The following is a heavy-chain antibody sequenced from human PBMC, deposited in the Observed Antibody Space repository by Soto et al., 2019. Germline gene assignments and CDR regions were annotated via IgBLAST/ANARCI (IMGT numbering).Heavy chain of an antibody. CDR2: MNPNSGNT. V-gene: IGHV1-8*01. J-gene: IGHJ3*02. CDR3: ARPHLSRDAFDI. CDR1: GYTFTSYD. Sequence: QVQLVQSGAEVKKPGASVKVSCKASGYTFTSYDINWVRQATGQGLEWMGWMNPNSGNTGYAQKSQVRVTMTRNTSISTAYMELSRLRSEDTAVYYCARPHLSRDAFDIWGQGTMVTVSS.